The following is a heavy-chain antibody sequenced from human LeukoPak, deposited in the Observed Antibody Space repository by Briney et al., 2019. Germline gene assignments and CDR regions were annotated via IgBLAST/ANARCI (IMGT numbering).Heavy chain of an antibody. Sequence: SRWAESAGQRRGGMGGFRSYNGATIYAQKLQGRVTMTTDTSASTAYLELRSLRSDDTAVYYCTRDRHTMVRGVNDAFDIWGQGTIVTVSS. CDR3: TRDRHTMVRGVNDAFDI. CDR2: FRSYNGAT. V-gene: IGHV1-18*01. D-gene: IGHD3-10*01. J-gene: IGHJ3*02.